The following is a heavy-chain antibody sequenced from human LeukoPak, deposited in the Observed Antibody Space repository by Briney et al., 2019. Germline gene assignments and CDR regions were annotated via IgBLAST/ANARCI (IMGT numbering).Heavy chain of an antibody. D-gene: IGHD2-2*01. CDR2: INPNSGGT. Sequence: GASVKVSXKASGYTFTGYYMHWVRQAPGQGLEWMGWINPNSGGTNYAQKFQGRVTMTWDTSISTAYMELSRLRSDDTAVYYCARGRAIVVVPAAVDAFDIWGQGTMVTVSS. CDR3: ARGRAIVVVPAAVDAFDI. J-gene: IGHJ3*02. CDR1: GYTFTGYY. V-gene: IGHV1-2*02.